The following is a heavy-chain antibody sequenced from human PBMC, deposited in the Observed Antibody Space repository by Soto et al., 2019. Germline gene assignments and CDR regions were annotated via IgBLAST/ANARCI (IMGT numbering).Heavy chain of an antibody. D-gene: IGHD3-3*01. Sequence: SETLSLTCTVSGGSISSGGYYWSWIRQHPGKGLEWIGYIYYSGSTYYNPSLKSRVTISVDTSKNQFSLKLSSVTAADTAVYYCARDSLVWVRNEPNDYYYYMDVWGKGTTVTVSS. V-gene: IGHV4-31*03. CDR1: GGSISSGGYY. CDR3: ARDSLVWVRNEPNDYYYYMDV. J-gene: IGHJ6*03. CDR2: IYYSGST.